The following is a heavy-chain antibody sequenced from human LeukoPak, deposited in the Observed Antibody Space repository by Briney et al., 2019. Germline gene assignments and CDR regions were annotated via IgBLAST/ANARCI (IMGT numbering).Heavy chain of an antibody. V-gene: IGHV3-33*01. Sequence: GGSLRLSCAASGFTFSSYGMHWVRQAPGKGLEWVAVIWYDGSNQYYADSVKGRFTVSRDNSKNTLYLQMNSLRAEDTAVYYCASDVGYSSSWSYGLDYWGQGTLVTVSS. D-gene: IGHD6-13*01. J-gene: IGHJ4*02. CDR1: GFTFSSYG. CDR2: IWYDGSNQ. CDR3: ASDVGYSSSWSYGLDY.